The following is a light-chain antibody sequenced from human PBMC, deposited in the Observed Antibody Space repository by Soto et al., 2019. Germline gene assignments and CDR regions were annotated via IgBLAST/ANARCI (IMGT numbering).Light chain of an antibody. CDR1: SSDVGGYNY. CDR3: ATWDDRLSAAV. V-gene: IGLV2-11*01. CDR2: DVT. J-gene: IGLJ2*01. Sequence: QSALTQPRSVSGSPRQSVTISCTGTSSDVGGYNYVSWYQQHPGKAPKLMIYDVTKRPSGVPDRFSGSKSANTASLTISGLQAEDEADYYCATWDDRLSAAVFGGGTKLTVL.